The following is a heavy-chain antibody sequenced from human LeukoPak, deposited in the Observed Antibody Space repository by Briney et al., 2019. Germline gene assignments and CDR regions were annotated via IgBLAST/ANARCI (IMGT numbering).Heavy chain of an antibody. J-gene: IGHJ3*02. CDR3: ARGTYYYDSSGYFNDAFDI. V-gene: IGHV4-30-2*01. CDR2: IYHSGST. D-gene: IGHD3-22*01. Sequence: SQTLSLTCAVSGGSISSGGYSWSCIRQPPGKGLEWIGYIYHSGSTHYNPSLKSRVTISVDRSKNQFSLKLSSVTAADTAVYYCARGTYYYDSSGYFNDAFDIWGQGTMVTVSS. CDR1: GGSISSGGYS.